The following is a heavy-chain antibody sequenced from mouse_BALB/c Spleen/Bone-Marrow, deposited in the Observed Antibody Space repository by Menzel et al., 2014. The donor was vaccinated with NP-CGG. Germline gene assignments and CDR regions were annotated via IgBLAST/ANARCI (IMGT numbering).Heavy chain of an antibody. Sequence: QVQLQQSGAELVRPGASVKLSCKASGYTFTNYWMNWVERRPEQGLEWIGRIDPYDSEIHYNQKFRDKAILTVDKSSRIAFMQLSSLTSEDSAVYYCARSPDSNPSMDYWGQGTSVTVSS. D-gene: IGHD2-5*01. J-gene: IGHJ4*01. CDR2: IDPYDSEI. CDR3: ARSPDSNPSMDY. V-gene: IGHV1-52*01. CDR1: GYTFTNYW.